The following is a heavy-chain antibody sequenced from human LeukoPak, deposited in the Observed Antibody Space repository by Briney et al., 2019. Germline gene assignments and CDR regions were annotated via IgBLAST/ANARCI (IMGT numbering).Heavy chain of an antibody. CDR1: GFPFSDYY. V-gene: IGHV3-11*03. D-gene: IGHD1-26*01. Sequence: GVSLRLSCAASGFPFSDYYMTWIRQAPGRGLEWVSYISSSGTYTNYADSVKGRFTISRDNAKNSLYLQMNSLRAEDTALYFCVRSRSYYFDYWGQGTLVTVSS. J-gene: IGHJ4*02. CDR3: VRSRSYYFDY. CDR2: ISSSGTYT.